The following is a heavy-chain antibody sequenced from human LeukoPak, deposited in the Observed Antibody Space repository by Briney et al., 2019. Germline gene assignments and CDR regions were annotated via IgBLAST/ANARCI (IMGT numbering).Heavy chain of an antibody. V-gene: IGHV3-7*01. D-gene: IGHD6-6*01. Sequence: GGSLRLSCAASGFTFSSYWMSWVRQAPGKGLEWVANIKQDGSEKYYVDSVQGRFTISRDNAKNSLYLQMNSLRAEDTAVYYCAREGRIAARQSDSYYYYYYMDVWGKGTTVTVSS. CDR3: AREGRIAARQSDSYYYYYYMDV. CDR2: IKQDGSEK. CDR1: GFTFSSYW. J-gene: IGHJ6*03.